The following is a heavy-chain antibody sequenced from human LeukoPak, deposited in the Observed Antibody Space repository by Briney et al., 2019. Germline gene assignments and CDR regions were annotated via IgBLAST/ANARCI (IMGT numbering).Heavy chain of an antibody. Sequence: PSETLSLTCTVSGGSMSSYYWSWIRQPPGKGLEWIGYIYHSGTTNYNPSLKSRGTRSVDKSKKQFSLKLNSVTAADTAVYYCARAPGVGGGPVAGTNWFDPWGQGTLVTVSS. CDR1: GGSMSSYY. D-gene: IGHD6-19*01. V-gene: IGHV4-59*01. J-gene: IGHJ5*02. CDR2: IYHSGTT. CDR3: ARAPGVGGGPVAGTNWFDP.